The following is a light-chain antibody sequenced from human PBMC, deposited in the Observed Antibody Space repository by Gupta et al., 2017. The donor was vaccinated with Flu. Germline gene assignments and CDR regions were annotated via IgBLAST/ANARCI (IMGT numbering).Light chain of an antibody. Sequence: IVMTQSPLSLPVTPGEPASISCRSSQSLLHSNGYNYLDWYLQKPGQSPQLLIYLGSNRASGVPDRFSDSGSGTDFTLKISRVEAEDVGVYYCMQALQTPRTFGQGTKVEIK. CDR2: LGS. CDR3: MQALQTPRT. J-gene: IGKJ1*01. V-gene: IGKV2-28*01. CDR1: QSLLHSNGYNY.